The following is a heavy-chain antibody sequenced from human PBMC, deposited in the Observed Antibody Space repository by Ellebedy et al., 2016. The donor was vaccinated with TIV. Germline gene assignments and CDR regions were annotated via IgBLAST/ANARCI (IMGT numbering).Heavy chain of an antibody. D-gene: IGHD4-17*01. J-gene: IGHJ4*02. CDR1: GFTLRGYA. CDR2: ISGSGGTT. Sequence: GESLKISCVASGFTLRGYAMSWVRQAPGKGLEWVSDISGSGGTTYYADSVKGRFTIARDNSKDTVFLQMNSLRAEDTAVYYCARVTTLATGTGYYFDYWGQGTLVTVSS. CDR3: ARVTTLATGTGYYFDY. V-gene: IGHV3-23*01.